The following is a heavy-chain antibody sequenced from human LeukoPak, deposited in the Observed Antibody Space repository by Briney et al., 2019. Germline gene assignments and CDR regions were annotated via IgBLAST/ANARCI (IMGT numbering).Heavy chain of an antibody. D-gene: IGHD3-22*01. CDR2: ISGSGGST. V-gene: IGHV3-23*01. CDR3: AKDIHYYYDSSGYPDAFDI. CDR1: GFTFSNAW. J-gene: IGHJ3*02. Sequence: GGSLRLSCAASGFTFSNAWMSWVRQAPGKGLEWVSAISGSGGSTYYADSVKGRFTISRDNSKNTLYLQMNSLRAEDTAVYYCAKDIHYYYDSSGYPDAFDIWGQGTMVTVSS.